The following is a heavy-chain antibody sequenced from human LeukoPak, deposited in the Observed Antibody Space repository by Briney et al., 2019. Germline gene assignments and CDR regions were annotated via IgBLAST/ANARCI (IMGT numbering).Heavy chain of an antibody. J-gene: IGHJ3*02. CDR3: ATDHYYDSSGYYFRAFDI. D-gene: IGHD3-22*01. V-gene: IGHV3-48*02. CDR1: GFTFSSYS. Sequence: GGSLTLSCAASGFTFSSYSMNWVRQAPGKGLEWVSYISSSSSTIYYADSEKGRFTISRDHAKNSLYLQMNSLRDEDTAVYYCATDHYYDSSGYYFRAFDIWGQGTMVTVSS. CDR2: ISSSSSTI.